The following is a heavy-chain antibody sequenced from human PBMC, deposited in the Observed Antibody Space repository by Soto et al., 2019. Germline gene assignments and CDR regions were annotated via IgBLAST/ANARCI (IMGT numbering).Heavy chain of an antibody. CDR3: TRNRGWHHLDN. CDR2: IHPDGSET. Sequence: VQLVESGGTLVQPGGSLRLSCAASGFTFRNYWMTWVRQAPAKGLEWVADIHPDGSETYYVDSVRGRFTISRDNAENSLYLRLNSLRDDDTAVYYCTRNRGWHHLDNWGQGALVTVSS. CDR1: GFTFRNYW. D-gene: IGHD6-19*01. J-gene: IGHJ4*02. V-gene: IGHV3-7*04.